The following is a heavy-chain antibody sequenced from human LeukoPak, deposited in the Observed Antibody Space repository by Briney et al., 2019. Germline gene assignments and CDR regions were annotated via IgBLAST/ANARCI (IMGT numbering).Heavy chain of an antibody. CDR1: GFTFSSYS. Sequence: PGGSLRLSCAASGFTFSSYSMNWVRQAPGKGLEWVSAISGSGGSTYYADSVKGRFTISRDNSKNTLYLQMNSLRAEDTAVYYCAKEGCSSTSCYRWSWFDPWGQGTLVTVSS. CDR2: ISGSGGST. J-gene: IGHJ5*02. V-gene: IGHV3-23*01. D-gene: IGHD2-2*02. CDR3: AKEGCSSTSCYRWSWFDP.